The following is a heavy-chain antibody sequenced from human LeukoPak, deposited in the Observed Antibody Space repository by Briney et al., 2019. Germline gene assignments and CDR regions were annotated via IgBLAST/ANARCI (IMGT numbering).Heavy chain of an antibody. Sequence: SETLSLTCSVSGYSISRGYHWAWVRQPPGKGLEWIGSVHHSGATYYNPSLNSRLTISADTSKNQFSLKMDSVTAADTAVYYCARINFNLDYWGQGTLVSVSS. D-gene: IGHD1-14*01. CDR2: VHHSGAT. V-gene: IGHV4-38-2*02. CDR3: ARINFNLDY. CDR1: GYSISRGYH. J-gene: IGHJ4*02.